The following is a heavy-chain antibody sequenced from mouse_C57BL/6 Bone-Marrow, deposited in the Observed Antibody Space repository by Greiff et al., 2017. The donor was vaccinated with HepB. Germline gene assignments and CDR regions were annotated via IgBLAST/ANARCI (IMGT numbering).Heavy chain of an antibody. CDR1: GYTFTSYW. D-gene: IGHD2-3*01. Sequence: QVQLQQPGAELVKPGASVKLSCKASGYTFTSYWMHWVKQRPGQGLEWIGMIHPNSGSTNYNEKFKSKATLTVDKSSSTAYMQLSSLTSEDSAVYYCARSHDGYYVDYWGQGTTLTVSS. J-gene: IGHJ2*01. CDR2: IHPNSGST. CDR3: ARSHDGYYVDY. V-gene: IGHV1-64*01.